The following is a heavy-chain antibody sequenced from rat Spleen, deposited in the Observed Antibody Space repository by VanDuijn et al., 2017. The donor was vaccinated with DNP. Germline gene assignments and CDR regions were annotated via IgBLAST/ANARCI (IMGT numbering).Heavy chain of an antibody. CDR2: ISPSGGST. CDR3: ATEGFSSSY. V-gene: IGHV5-27*01. D-gene: IGHD1-2*01. Sequence: EVQLVESGGGLVQPGRSLKLSCAASGFTFSNYDMAWVRQAPTKGLEWVASISPSGGSTYYRDSVKGRFTISRDNAKSTLYLQMDSLRSEDTATYYCATEGFSSSYWGQGVMVTVSS. J-gene: IGHJ2*01. CDR1: GFTFSNYD.